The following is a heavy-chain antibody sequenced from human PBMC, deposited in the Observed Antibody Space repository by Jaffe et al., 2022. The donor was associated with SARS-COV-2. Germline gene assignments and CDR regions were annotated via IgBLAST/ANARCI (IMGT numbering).Heavy chain of an antibody. CDR2: IYYSGST. V-gene: IGHV4-59*01. J-gene: IGHJ5*02. Sequence: QVQLQESGPGLVKPSETLSLTCTVSGGSISSYYWSWIRQPPGKGLEWIGYIYYSGSTNYNPSLKSRVTISVDTSKNQFSLKLSSVTAADTAVYYCARAGPIVGATTLSRQAWFDPWGQGTLVTVSS. D-gene: IGHD1-26*01. CDR1: GGSISSYY. CDR3: ARAGPIVGATTLSRQAWFDP.